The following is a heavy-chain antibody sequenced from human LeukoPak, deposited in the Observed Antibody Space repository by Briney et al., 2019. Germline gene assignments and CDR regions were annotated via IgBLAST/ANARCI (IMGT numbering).Heavy chain of an antibody. CDR2: ISGSGGST. J-gene: IGHJ4*02. CDR1: GFTFSSYA. CDR3: AKVPGYYDTSGYGYFDY. V-gene: IGHV3-23*01. D-gene: IGHD3-22*01. Sequence: GGSLRLSCAAPGFTFSSYAMSWVRQAPGKGLEWVSAISGSGGSTYYADSVKGRFTISRDNSKNTLYLQMNSLRAEDTAVYYCAKVPGYYDTSGYGYFDYWGQGTLVTVSS.